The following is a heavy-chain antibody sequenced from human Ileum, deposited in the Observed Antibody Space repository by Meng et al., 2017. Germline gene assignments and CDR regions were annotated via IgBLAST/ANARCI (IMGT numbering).Heavy chain of an antibody. V-gene: IGHV1-2*06. CDR3: VRGGSTTGGAHPFNY. CDR1: GYSFTDYY. J-gene: IGHJ4*02. D-gene: IGHD4-11*01. CDR2: ILTNSSGT. Sequence: ASVKISCKTSGYSFTDYYVHWMRQAPGQGLEWMGHILTNSSGTTYAQKFRGRVTMTRDTSISTAFMELRRLTSADTAVYYCVRGGSTTGGAHPFNYWGQGTTVTVSS.